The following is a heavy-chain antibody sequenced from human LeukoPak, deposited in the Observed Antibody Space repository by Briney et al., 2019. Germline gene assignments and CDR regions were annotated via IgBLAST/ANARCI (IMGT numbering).Heavy chain of an antibody. CDR2: INPNSGGT. CDR1: GYTLTGYY. D-gene: IGHD3-10*01. J-gene: IGHJ4*02. CDR3: ARSYYGSGSAD. V-gene: IGHV1-2*02. Sequence: ASVKVSCKASGYTLTGYYMHWVRQAPGQGLEWMGWINPNSGGTDYAQKFQGRVTMTSDTSISTAYMELSRLRSDDTAVYYCARSYYGSGSADWGQGTLVTVSS.